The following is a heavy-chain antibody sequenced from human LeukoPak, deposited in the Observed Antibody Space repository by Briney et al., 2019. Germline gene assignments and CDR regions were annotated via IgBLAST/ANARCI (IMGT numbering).Heavy chain of an antibody. CDR1: GGSFTTYY. CDR3: ASGSGSYYNYYFDY. CDR2: IYTSGST. D-gene: IGHD3-10*01. J-gene: IGHJ4*02. Sequence: SETLSLTCTVSGGSFTTYYWSWIRQPPGKRLEWIGRIYTSGSTNYNPSLKSRVTMSVDTSKNQFSLKLSSVTAADTAVYYCASGSGSYYNYYFDYWGQGTLVTVSS. V-gene: IGHV4-4*07.